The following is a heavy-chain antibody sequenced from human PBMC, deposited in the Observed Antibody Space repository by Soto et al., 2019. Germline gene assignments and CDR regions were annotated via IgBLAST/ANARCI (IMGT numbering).Heavy chain of an antibody. CDR3: ARSVGGSGSYPLFDY. J-gene: IGHJ4*02. Sequence: GGSLRLSCAASGFTFSSYAMHWVRQAPGKGLEYDSANSSNGGSTYYANSVKGRFTISRDNSKNTLYLQMGSLRAEDMAVYYCARSVGGSGSYPLFDYWGQGTLVTVSS. CDR2: NSSNGGST. CDR1: GFTFSSYA. V-gene: IGHV3-64*01. D-gene: IGHD3-10*01.